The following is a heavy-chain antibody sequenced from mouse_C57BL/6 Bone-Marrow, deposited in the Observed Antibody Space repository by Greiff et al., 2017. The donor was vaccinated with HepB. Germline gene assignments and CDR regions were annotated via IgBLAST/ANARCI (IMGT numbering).Heavy chain of an antibody. CDR2: IDPENGDT. Sequence: EVQLQQSGAELVRPGASVKLSCTASGFNIKDDYMHWVKQRPEQGLEWIGWIDPENGDTEYASKFQGKATITADTSSNTAYLQLSSLTSEDTAVYYCTPMAWFAYWGQGTLVTVSA. V-gene: IGHV14-4*01. D-gene: IGHD1-1*02. CDR3: TPMAWFAY. J-gene: IGHJ3*01. CDR1: GFNIKDDY.